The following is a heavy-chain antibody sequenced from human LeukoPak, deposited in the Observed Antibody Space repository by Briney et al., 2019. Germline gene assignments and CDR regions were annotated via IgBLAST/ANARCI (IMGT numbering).Heavy chain of an antibody. CDR1: GGSINSYY. J-gene: IGHJ5*02. CDR2: IYHSGST. D-gene: IGHD2-2*03. Sequence: SETLSLTCTVSGGSINSYYWSWIRQPPGKGLEWLGSIYHSGSTYYNPSLKSRVTISVDTSKNQFSLKLSSVTAADPAVYYCARALDIVVVPAAIIWFDPWGQGTLVTVSS. V-gene: IGHV4-38-2*02. CDR3: ARALDIVVVPAAIIWFDP.